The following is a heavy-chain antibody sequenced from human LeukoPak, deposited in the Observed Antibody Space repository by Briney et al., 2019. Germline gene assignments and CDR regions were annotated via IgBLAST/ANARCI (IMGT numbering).Heavy chain of an antibody. J-gene: IGHJ3*02. CDR3: ARYRNEALFAFDI. CDR2: IYYSGST. Sequence: SETLSLTCTVSGDSINNYYRSWIRQPPGKGLEWIGYIYYSGSTNYNPSLKSRVTISVDTSKNQFSLKLNSVTAADTAVYYCARYRNEALFAFDIWGQGTMVTVSS. CDR1: GDSINNYY. D-gene: IGHD1-14*01. V-gene: IGHV4-59*01.